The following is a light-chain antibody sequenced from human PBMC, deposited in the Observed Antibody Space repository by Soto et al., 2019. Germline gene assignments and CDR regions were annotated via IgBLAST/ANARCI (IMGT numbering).Light chain of an antibody. CDR3: QQYGSSGT. Sequence: MVLTHSPGTLSLSPGERSTLSFRASQSVSNNYLAWYQQKPGQAPRLLIYGASNRATGIPDRFSGSGSGTDFTLTISRLEPEDFAVYYCQQYGSSGTFGQGTKVDI. CDR2: GAS. CDR1: QSVSNNY. V-gene: IGKV3-20*01. J-gene: IGKJ1*01.